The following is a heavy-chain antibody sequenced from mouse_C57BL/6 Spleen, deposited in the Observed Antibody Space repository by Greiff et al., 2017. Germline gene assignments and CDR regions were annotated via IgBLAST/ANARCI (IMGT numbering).Heavy chain of an antibody. D-gene: IGHD2-5*01. Sequence: VQLQQSGAELVKPGASVKLSCKASGYTFTSYWMQWVKQRPGQGLEWIGEIDPSDSYTNYNQKFKGKATLTVDTYSSTAYMQLSSLTSEDSAVYYCARAYYSNYWFAYWGQGTLVTVSA. V-gene: IGHV1-50*01. J-gene: IGHJ3*01. CDR1: GYTFTSYW. CDR3: ARAYYSNYWFAY. CDR2: IDPSDSYT.